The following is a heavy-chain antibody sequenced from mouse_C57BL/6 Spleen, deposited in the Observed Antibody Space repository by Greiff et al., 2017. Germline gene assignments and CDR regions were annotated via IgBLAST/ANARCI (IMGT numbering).Heavy chain of an antibody. Sequence: QVQLQQSGPELVKPGASVKISCKASGYAFSSSWMNWVKQRPGKGLEWIGRIYPGDGDTNYNGKFKGKATMTADKSSSTAYMQLSSLTSEDSAVYFCARDYLMDYWGQGTSVTVSS. J-gene: IGHJ4*01. CDR2: IYPGDGDT. CDR1: GYAFSSSW. V-gene: IGHV1-82*01. D-gene: IGHD1-1*02. CDR3: ARDYLMDY.